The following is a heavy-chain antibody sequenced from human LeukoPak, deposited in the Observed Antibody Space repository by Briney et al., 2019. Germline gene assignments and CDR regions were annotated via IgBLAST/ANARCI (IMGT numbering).Heavy chain of an antibody. V-gene: IGHV3-23*01. CDR1: GFTFSNYA. D-gene: IGHD6-13*01. CDR3: ARVGGSSWYVWFDP. CDR2: ISASGGRT. Sequence: GGSLRLSCAASGFTFSNYAMNWVRQAPGKGLEWVSAISASGGRTYYADSVKGRFTISRDNAKNSLYLQMNSLRAEDTALYYCARVGGSSWYVWFDPWGQGTLVTVSS. J-gene: IGHJ5*02.